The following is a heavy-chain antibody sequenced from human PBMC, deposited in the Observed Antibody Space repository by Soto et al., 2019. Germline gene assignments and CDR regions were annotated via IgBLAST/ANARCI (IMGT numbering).Heavy chain of an antibody. J-gene: IGHJ4*02. V-gene: IGHV1-69*06. D-gene: IGHD3-22*01. Sequence: SVKVSCKASGGTFSSYAISWVRQAPGQGLDWMGGIIPIFGTANYAQKFQGRVTITADKSTSTAYMELSSLRSEETAVYYCARDYYDSSGSPLGYWGQGTLVTVSS. CDR2: IIPIFGTA. CDR1: GGTFSSYA. CDR3: ARDYYDSSGSPLGY.